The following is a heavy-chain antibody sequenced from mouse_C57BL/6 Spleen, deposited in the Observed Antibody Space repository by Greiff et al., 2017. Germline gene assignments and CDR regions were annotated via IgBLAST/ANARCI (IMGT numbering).Heavy chain of an antibody. J-gene: IGHJ4*01. Sequence: LVESGAELVRPGASVTLSCKASGYTFTDYEMHWVKQTPVHGLEWIGAIDPETGGTAYNQKFKGKAILTADKSSSTAYMELRSLTSEDSAVYYCTRPYSNFYAMDYWGQGTSVTVSS. CDR1: GYTFTDYE. V-gene: IGHV1-15*01. CDR3: TRPYSNFYAMDY. D-gene: IGHD2-5*01. CDR2: IDPETGGT.